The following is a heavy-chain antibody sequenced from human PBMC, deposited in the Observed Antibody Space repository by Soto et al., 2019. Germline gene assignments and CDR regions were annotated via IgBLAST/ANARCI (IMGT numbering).Heavy chain of an antibody. V-gene: IGHV4-34*01. CDR1: GGSFSGYY. Sequence: SETLSLTCAVYGGSFSGYYWSWIRQPPGKGLEWIGEINHSGSTNYNPSLKSRDTISVDTSKNQFSLKLSSVTAADTAVYFFSRTHILVVGSAPGYFYYIDVWGKGTTVTVSS. J-gene: IGHJ6*03. CDR2: INHSGST. D-gene: IGHD2-15*01. CDR3: SRTHILVVGSAPGYFYYIDV.